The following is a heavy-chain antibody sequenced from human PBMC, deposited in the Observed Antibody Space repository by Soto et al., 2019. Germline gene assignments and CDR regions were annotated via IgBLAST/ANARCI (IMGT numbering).Heavy chain of an antibody. CDR1: GGSISSGDYY. D-gene: IGHD5-18*01. Sequence: QVQLQESGPGLVKPSQTLSLTCTVSGGSISSGDYYWSWIRQPPGKGLEWIGYIYYSGSTYYNPSLKSRVTLSVDPSKNQFSLKLSSVTAADTAVYYCARGQGYSYGYSDYWGQGTLVTVSS. CDR2: IYYSGST. CDR3: ARGQGYSYGYSDY. J-gene: IGHJ4*02. V-gene: IGHV4-30-4*01.